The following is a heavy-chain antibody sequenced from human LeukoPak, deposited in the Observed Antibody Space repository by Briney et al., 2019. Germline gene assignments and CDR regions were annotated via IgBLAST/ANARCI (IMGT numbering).Heavy chain of an antibody. CDR3: ASIWIPYYYGMDV. CDR2: IYSGGST. J-gene: IGHJ6*02. D-gene: IGHD5-18*01. V-gene: IGHV3-66*01. Sequence: GGSLRLSCAASGFTVSSNYMSWVRQAPGKGLEWVSVIYSGGSTYYADSVKGRFTISRDNSKNTLYLQMNSLRAEDTAVYYCASIWIPYYYGMDVWGQGTTVTVSS. CDR1: GFTVSSNY.